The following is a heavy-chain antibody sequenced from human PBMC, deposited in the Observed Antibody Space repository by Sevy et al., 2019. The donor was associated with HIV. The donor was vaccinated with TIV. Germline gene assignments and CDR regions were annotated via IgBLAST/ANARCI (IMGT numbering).Heavy chain of an antibody. CDR2: IRFDGSDK. V-gene: IGHV3-30*02. CDR1: GSIFSLYG. Sequence: GGSLRLSCGASGSIFSLYGMHWVRQAPGKGLEWVAFIRFDGSDKYYADSVKGRFTISRDNSKNTLYLQMNSLRPEDTALYYWAKDLEYYSSSWPYCFDYWGQGTLVTVSS. J-gene: IGHJ4*02. D-gene: IGHD6-13*01. CDR3: AKDLEYYSSSWPYCFDY.